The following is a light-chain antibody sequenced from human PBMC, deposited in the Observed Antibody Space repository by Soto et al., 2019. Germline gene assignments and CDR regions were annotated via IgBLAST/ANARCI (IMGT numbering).Light chain of an antibody. CDR2: KTS. V-gene: IGKV1-5*03. J-gene: IGKJ1*01. CDR3: QQYNSYSWT. CDR1: QSISNW. Sequence: DILMTQSPSTLSASVGDRVTITCRASQSISNWLAWYQQKPGKAPKVLIYKTSILESGVPPRFSGSGSGTEFTLTISSLQPDDFATYYCQQYNSYSWTFGQGTKVEIK.